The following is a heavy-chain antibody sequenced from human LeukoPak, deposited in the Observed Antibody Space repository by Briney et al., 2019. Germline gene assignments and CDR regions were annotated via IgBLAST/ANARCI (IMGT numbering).Heavy chain of an antibody. CDR1: GFTFSSYA. V-gene: IGHV3-7*01. CDR3: ARTRRYSTSLNYYYDMDV. Sequence: GGSLRLSCAASGFTFSSYAMHWVRQAPGKGLEWVANIKQDGSEKYYVDSVKGRFTISRDNTKNSLYLQMSSLRAEDTAVYYCARTRRYSTSLNYYYDMDVWGQGTTVTVSS. D-gene: IGHD6-6*01. CDR2: IKQDGSEK. J-gene: IGHJ6*02.